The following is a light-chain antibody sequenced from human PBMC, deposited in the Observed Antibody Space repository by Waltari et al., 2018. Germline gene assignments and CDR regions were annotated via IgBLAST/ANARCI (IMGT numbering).Light chain of an antibody. J-gene: IGLJ2*01. CDR3: HSRDASGVGGS. V-gene: IGLV3-19*01. Sequence: SSELTQDPAVSVAMGQTVRITCQGYSLRRYYASWYQQRPGQAPRLVMYDKNNRPSGVPDRFSGSSSHNTASLTITGAQAEDEASYYCHSRDASGVGGSFGGGTKLTVL. CDR1: SLRRYY. CDR2: DKN.